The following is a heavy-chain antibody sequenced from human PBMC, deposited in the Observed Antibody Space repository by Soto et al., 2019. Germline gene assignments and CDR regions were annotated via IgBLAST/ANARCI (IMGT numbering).Heavy chain of an antibody. CDR2: INPNSGGT. Sequence: ASVKVSCKASGYTFTGYYMHWVRQAPGQGLEWMGWINPNSGGTNYAQKFQGRVTMTRDTSISTAYMELSRLRSDDTAVYYCARGYELRFLELLLSFWGQGTLVTVSS. CDR3: ARGYELRFLELLLSF. CDR1: GYTFTGYY. D-gene: IGHD3-3*01. V-gene: IGHV1-2*02. J-gene: IGHJ4*02.